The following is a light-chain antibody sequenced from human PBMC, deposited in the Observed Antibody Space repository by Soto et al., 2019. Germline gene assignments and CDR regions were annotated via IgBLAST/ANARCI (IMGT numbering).Light chain of an antibody. Sequence: DIVMTQSPDSLAVSLGERATINCKSSQSVFYSSNNKNYLAWYQQKPGQPPKLLIYWASTLDSGVPDRFSAGESRTDFTLTISGLQAEDVAVYYCQQYDSTSLTFGGGTIVEIK. CDR1: QSVFYSSNNKNY. J-gene: IGKJ4*01. CDR2: WAS. V-gene: IGKV4-1*01. CDR3: QQYDSTSLT.